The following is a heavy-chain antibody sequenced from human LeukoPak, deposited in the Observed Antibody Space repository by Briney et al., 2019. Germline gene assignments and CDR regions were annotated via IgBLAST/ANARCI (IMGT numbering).Heavy chain of an antibody. J-gene: IGHJ5*02. CDR1: GGTFSSYA. D-gene: IGHD6-6*01. Sequence: SVKVSCKASGGTFSSYAISWVRQAPGQGLEWMGGIIPIFGTANYAQKFQGRVTITTDESTSTAYMELSSLRSEDTAVYYCARGKAARLGDWFDPWGQGTLVTVSS. CDR3: ARGKAARLGDWFDP. CDR2: IIPIFGTA. V-gene: IGHV1-69*05.